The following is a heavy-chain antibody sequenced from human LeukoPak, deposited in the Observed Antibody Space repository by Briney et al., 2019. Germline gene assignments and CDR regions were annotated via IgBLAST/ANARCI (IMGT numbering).Heavy chain of an antibody. CDR3: ARVRLLWLGERMWGYFDY. Sequence: PGGSLRLSCAASGFTFSSYAMHWVRQAPGKGLEGVAVISYDGSNKYYADSVKGRFNISRDNSKNTLYLQMNSLRAEDTAVYYCARVRLLWLGERMWGYFDYWGQGTLVTVSS. CDR2: ISYDGSNK. V-gene: IGHV3-30*04. J-gene: IGHJ4*02. D-gene: IGHD3-10*01. CDR1: GFTFSSYA.